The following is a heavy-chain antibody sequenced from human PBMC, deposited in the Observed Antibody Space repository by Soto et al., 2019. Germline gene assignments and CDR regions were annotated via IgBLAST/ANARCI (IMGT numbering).Heavy chain of an antibody. CDR3: ARAPSGCSSTSCFRYFDL. D-gene: IGHD2-2*01. V-gene: IGHV4-59*01. CDR1: GDSINSYY. Sequence: QVQLQESGPGLVKPSETLSLTCTVSGDSINSYYWSWIRQPPGKGLEWIGYIYYSGSTNYNPSLKSRVTISLDTSKNQFSLKLSSVTAADTAVYYCARAPSGCSSTSCFRYFDLWGRGTLVTVSS. J-gene: IGHJ2*01. CDR2: IYYSGST.